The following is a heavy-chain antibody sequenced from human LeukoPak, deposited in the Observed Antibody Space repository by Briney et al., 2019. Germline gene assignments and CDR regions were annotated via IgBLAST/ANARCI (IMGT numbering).Heavy chain of an antibody. J-gene: IGHJ4*02. D-gene: IGHD6-19*01. Sequence: GGSLRLSCAASGFTFSDSWMSWVRQAPGKGLEWVANMNQDGSAKGYVDSVKGRFTISRDNSKNTVYLQMSSLTTEDTAVYYCAKDMGPSGLGSGWPFDYWGQGTLVTVSS. V-gene: IGHV3-7*01. CDR3: AKDMGPSGLGSGWPFDY. CDR1: GFTFSDSW. CDR2: MNQDGSAK.